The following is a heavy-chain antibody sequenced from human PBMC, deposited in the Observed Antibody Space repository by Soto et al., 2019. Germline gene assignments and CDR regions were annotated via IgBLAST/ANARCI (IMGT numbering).Heavy chain of an antibody. V-gene: IGHV3-21*01. CDR2: ISRRSDYI. D-gene: IGHD2-15*01. Sequence: GGSLRLSCAASGFTFGDYSMNWVRQAPGKGLEWVSSISRRSDYIYYADSVKGRFTVSRDDAKNSLYLQMGSLRAEDTAIYYCARGPSYCSGGSCYSEYWGQGTLVTVSS. J-gene: IGHJ4*02. CDR1: GFTFGDYS. CDR3: ARGPSYCSGGSCYSEY.